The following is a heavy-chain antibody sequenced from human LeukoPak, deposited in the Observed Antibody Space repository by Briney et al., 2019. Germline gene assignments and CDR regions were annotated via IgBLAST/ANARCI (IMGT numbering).Heavy chain of an antibody. CDR3: ASSIAVAGTSGPFDY. J-gene: IGHJ4*02. CDR1: GGSISSSSYY. V-gene: IGHV4-61*01. CDR2: IYYSGST. D-gene: IGHD6-19*01. Sequence: PSETLSLTCTVSGGSISSSSYYWSWIRQPPGKGLEWIGYIYYSGSTNYNPSLKSRVTISVDTSKNQFSLKLSSVTAADTAVYYCASSIAVAGTSGPFDYWGQGTLVTVSS.